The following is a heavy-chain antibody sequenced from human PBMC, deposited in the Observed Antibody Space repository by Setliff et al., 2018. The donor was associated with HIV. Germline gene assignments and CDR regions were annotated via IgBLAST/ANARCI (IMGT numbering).Heavy chain of an antibody. D-gene: IGHD6-19*01. CDR2: IHYNEKT. Sequence: SETLSLTCTVSGGSASNSRYYWAWIRQPPGKGLEYIGSIHYNEKTYYNPSLKSRVTIAIDGSKNQLSLTLTSVTAADTALYYCAKSRWLARNGDAFDVWGQGTMVTVSS. J-gene: IGHJ3*01. CDR3: AKSRWLARNGDAFDV. V-gene: IGHV4-39*07. CDR1: GGSASNSRYY.